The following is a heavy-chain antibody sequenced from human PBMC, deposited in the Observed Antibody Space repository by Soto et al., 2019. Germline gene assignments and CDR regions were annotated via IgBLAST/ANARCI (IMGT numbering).Heavy chain of an antibody. D-gene: IGHD3-22*01. J-gene: IGHJ4*02. Sequence: GGSLRLSCAASGFTFSSYAMSWVRQAPGKGLGWVSVISGSGGSKHYADSVKGRSTISRDNSKNTLHLQVNSLRGEDTAVYYCAKEADISGYYPDYWGQGTQVTVSS. V-gene: IGHV3-23*01. CDR3: AKEADISGYYPDY. CDR2: ISGSGGSK. CDR1: GFTFSSYA.